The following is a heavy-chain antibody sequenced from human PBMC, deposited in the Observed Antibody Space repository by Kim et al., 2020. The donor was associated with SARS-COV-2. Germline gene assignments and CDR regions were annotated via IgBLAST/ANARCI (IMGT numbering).Heavy chain of an antibody. CDR2: IYWDDDK. CDR1: GFSLSTSGVS. V-gene: IGHV2-5*02. Sequence: SGPTLVNPTQTLTLTCTFSGFSLSTSGVSVGWIRQPPGKAPQWLALIYWDDDKRFSPSLKSRLTITKDSSKNQVVLTMTNMDPVDTATYFCAHGYGGNTFDFWGQGTLAT. J-gene: IGHJ4*01. D-gene: IGHD5-12*01. CDR3: AHGYGGNTFDF.